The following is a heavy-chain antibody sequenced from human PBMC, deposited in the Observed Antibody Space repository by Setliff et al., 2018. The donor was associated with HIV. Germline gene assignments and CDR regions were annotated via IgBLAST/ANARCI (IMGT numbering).Heavy chain of an antibody. CDR3: AREIYGGNSRPFDY. CDR2: IYYNGNT. J-gene: IGHJ4*02. CDR1: GASTSSASYY. V-gene: IGHV4-61*01. D-gene: IGHD4-17*01. Sequence: SETLSLTCTVSGASTSSASYYWGWIRQPPGKGLEWIGYIYYNGNTNYNPTLNSRGTISVDTSKNQFSLKLTSVTAADTAVYYCAREIYGGNSRPFDYWGQGTLVTVSS.